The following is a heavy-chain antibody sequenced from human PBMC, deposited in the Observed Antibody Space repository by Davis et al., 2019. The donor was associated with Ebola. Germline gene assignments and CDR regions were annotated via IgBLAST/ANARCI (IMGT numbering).Heavy chain of an antibody. CDR1: GYTFTSYG. CDR3: ARRVGIAVAGNYYFDY. D-gene: IGHD6-19*01. J-gene: IGHJ4*02. V-gene: IGHV1-18*04. CDR2: ISAYNGNT. Sequence: AASVKVSCKASGYTFTSYGISWVRQAPGQGLEWMGWISAYNGNTNYAQKLQGRVTMTTDTSTSTAYMELRSLRSDDTAVYYCARRVGIAVAGNYYFDYWGQGTLVTVSS.